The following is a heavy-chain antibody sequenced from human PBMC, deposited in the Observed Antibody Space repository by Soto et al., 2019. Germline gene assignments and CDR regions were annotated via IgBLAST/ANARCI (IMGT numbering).Heavy chain of an antibody. CDR1: GFIFGDYA. V-gene: IGHV3-49*03. CDR3: TRDLAVLRYYDILTGYGNYYYYGMDV. Sequence: SLRLTCIASGFIFGDYATSWFRQAPGKGLEGVGFIRSKAYGGTTEYAAFVKGRFTISRDDSKSIAYLQMNSLKTEDTAVYYCTRDLAVLRYYDILTGYGNYYYYGMDVWGQGT. J-gene: IGHJ6*02. CDR2: IRSKAYGGTT. D-gene: IGHD3-9*01.